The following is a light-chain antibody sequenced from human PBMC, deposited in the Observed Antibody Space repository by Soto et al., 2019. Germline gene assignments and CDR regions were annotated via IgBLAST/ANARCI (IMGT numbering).Light chain of an antibody. Sequence: DIVLTQSPLSLPVTPGEPASISCRASQSLLQSNGYNYLAWFLQKPGQSPQLLIYLASTRASGVPDRFSGSGSGTDFTLKISRVEAEDAGVYYCMQALQTPRTLGGGTKVEI. V-gene: IGKV2-28*01. CDR3: MQALQTPRT. J-gene: IGKJ4*01. CDR2: LAS. CDR1: QSLLQSNGYNY.